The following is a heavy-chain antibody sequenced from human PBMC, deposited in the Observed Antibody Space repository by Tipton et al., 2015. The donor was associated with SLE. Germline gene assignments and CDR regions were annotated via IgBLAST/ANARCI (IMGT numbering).Heavy chain of an antibody. CDR1: GGSISSYY. V-gene: IGHV4-4*09. Sequence: LRLSCTVSGGSISSYYWSWIRQPPGKGLEWIGYIDSSGNSNYNSSLEGRLSMSVDTSKNQIYLNLRSVTAADTAVYYCARRGVSGSWFDPWGQGTLVAVSS. CDR3: ARRGVSGSWFDP. J-gene: IGHJ5*02. CDR2: IDSSGNS. D-gene: IGHD1-26*01.